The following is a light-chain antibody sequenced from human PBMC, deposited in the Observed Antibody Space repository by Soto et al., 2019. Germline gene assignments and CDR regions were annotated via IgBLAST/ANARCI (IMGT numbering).Light chain of an antibody. J-gene: IGLJ1*01. CDR1: SSNIGGNS. V-gene: IGLV1-51*01. CDR2: DDN. CDR3: GSWDSSLSAYV. Sequence: QSVLTQPPSVSAAPGQKVTISCSGSSSNIGGNSVSWYQQLPGTAPKLLIYDDNKRPSGIPDRFSGSKSGTSATLGITGLXTGDEAVYYCGSWDSSLSAYVFGTGTKVT.